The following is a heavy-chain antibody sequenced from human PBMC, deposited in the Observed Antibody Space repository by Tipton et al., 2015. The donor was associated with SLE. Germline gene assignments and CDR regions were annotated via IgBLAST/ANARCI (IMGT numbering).Heavy chain of an antibody. Sequence: WIRQPPGKGLEWVSGINWNGGSTGYADSVKGRFTISRDNAKNSLYLQMNSLRAEDTALYYCARVFTVTNAFDYWGQGTLVTVSS. V-gene: IGHV3-20*03. D-gene: IGHD4-11*01. J-gene: IGHJ4*02. CDR3: ARVFTVTNAFDY. CDR2: INWNGGST.